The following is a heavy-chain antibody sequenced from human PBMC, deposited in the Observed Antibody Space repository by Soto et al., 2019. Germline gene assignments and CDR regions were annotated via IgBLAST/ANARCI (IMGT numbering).Heavy chain of an antibody. J-gene: IGHJ6*02. V-gene: IGHV4-39*01. D-gene: IGHD3-10*01. CDR2: IYYSGST. CDR1: GGSISSSSYY. CDR3: ARSLDYYGSGSYYRYYYYGMDV. Sequence: SETLSLTCTVSGGSISSSSYYWGWIRQPPGKGLEWIGSIYYSGSTYYNPSLKSRVTISVDTSKNQFSLKLSSVTAADTAVYYCARSLDYYGSGSYYRYYYYGMDVWGQGISVT.